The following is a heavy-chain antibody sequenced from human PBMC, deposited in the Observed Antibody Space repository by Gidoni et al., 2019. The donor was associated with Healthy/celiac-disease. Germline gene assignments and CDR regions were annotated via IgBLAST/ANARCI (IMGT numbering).Heavy chain of an antibody. CDR3: ARDPGSIVVVTANDAFDI. D-gene: IGHD2-21*02. CDR2: IWYDGSNK. CDR1: GFTFSSYG. J-gene: IGHJ3*02. V-gene: IGHV3-33*01. Sequence: QVQLVESGGGVVQPGRSLRLSCAASGFTFSSYGMHWVRQAPGKGLEWVAVIWYDGSNKYYADSVKDRFTISRDNSKNTLYLQMNSLRAEDTAVYYCARDPGSIVVVTANDAFDIWGQGTMVTVSS.